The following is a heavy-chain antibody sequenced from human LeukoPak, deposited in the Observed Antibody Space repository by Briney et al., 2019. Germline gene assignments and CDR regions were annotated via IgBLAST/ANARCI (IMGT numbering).Heavy chain of an antibody. Sequence: SETLSLTCTVSGGSISSYYWSWIRQPAGKGLEWIGRIYTSGCTNYNPSLKSRVTMSVDTSKNQFSLKLSSVTAADTAVYYCAREAFTMVRGVIIYYYYYMDVWGKGTTVTISS. CDR3: AREAFTMVRGVIIYYYYYMDV. J-gene: IGHJ6*03. V-gene: IGHV4-4*07. CDR2: IYTSGCT. D-gene: IGHD3-10*01. CDR1: GGSISSYY.